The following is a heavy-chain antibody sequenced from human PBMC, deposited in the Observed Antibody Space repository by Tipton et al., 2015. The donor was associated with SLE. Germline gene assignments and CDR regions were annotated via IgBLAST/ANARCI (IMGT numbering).Heavy chain of an antibody. Sequence: SLRLSCAASGFTFSPYSMNWVRQAPGKGLEWVSYISSSSGTIYYADSVKGRFTISRDNAKNSLYLQMNSLRAGDTAVYYCARVEAGSSSYWYFDLWGRGTLVTVSS. CDR1: GFTFSPYS. CDR3: ARVEAGSSSYWYFDL. CDR2: ISSSSGTI. V-gene: IGHV3-48*01. D-gene: IGHD3-10*01. J-gene: IGHJ2*01.